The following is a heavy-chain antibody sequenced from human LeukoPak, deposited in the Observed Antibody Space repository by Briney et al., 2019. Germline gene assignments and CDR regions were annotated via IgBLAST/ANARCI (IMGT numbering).Heavy chain of an antibody. CDR2: ISSSGSTI. CDR1: GFTFSDYY. CDR3: ARNYDFWSGYYYYYMDV. D-gene: IGHD3-3*01. Sequence: PGGSLRLSCAASGFTFSDYYMSWIRQAPGKGLEWVSYISSSGSTIYYADSVKGRFTISRDNAKNSPYLQMNSLRAEDTAVYYCARNYDFWSGYYYYYMDVWGKGTTVTVSS. J-gene: IGHJ6*03. V-gene: IGHV3-11*04.